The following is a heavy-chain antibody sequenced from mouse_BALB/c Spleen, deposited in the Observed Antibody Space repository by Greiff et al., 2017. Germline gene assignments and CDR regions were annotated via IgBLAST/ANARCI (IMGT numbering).Heavy chain of an antibody. CDR3: ARSHGDY. J-gene: IGHJ2*01. V-gene: IGHV1-69*02. CDR2: IDPSDSET. Sequence: VQLQQPGAELVKPGAPVKLSCKASGYTFTSYWMNWVKQRPGRGLEWIGRIDPSDSETHYNQKFKDKATLTVDKSSSTAYIQLSSLTSEDSAVYYCARSHGDYWGQGTTLTVSS. CDR1: GYTFTSYW.